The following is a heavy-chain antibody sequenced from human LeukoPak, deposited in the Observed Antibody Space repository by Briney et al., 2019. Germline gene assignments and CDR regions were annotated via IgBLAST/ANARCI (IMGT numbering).Heavy chain of an antibody. CDR3: ARDLRFLEWLIPDY. D-gene: IGHD3-3*01. CDR2: IYSGGST. J-gene: IGHJ4*02. CDR1: GFIVSSNY. V-gene: IGHV3-53*01. Sequence: GGSLRLSCAASGFIVSSNYMSWVRQAPGKGLEWVSVIYSGGSTYYADSVKGRFTISRDNSKNTLYLQMNSLRAEDTAVYYCARDLRFLEWLIPDYWGQGTLVTVSS.